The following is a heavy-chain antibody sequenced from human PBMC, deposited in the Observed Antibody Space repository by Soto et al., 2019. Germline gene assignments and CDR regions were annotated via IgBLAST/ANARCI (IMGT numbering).Heavy chain of an antibody. J-gene: IGHJ4*02. Sequence: EVQLVESGGGLVQPGGSLRLSCAASGFTFSNYWMHWVRQAPGQGLVWVSQISSDGTTTNYADSVRGRFIISRDNAKNTLYLQMNSLRGEDTAVYYCARDLTLIPATGIRQSDYWGQGTLVTVSS. V-gene: IGHV3-74*01. CDR1: GFTFSNYW. CDR3: ARDLTLIPATGIRQSDY. D-gene: IGHD6-13*01. CDR2: ISSDGTTT.